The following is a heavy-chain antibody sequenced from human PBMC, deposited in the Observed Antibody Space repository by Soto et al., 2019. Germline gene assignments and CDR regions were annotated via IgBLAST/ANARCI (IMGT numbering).Heavy chain of an antibody. J-gene: IGHJ6*03. V-gene: IGHV1-18*01. CDR2: ISAYNGNT. CDR1: GYTFTSYG. CDR3: ATEVKAGYYHQPYYYYYMDV. D-gene: IGHD3-22*01. Sequence: ASVKVSCKASGYTFTSYGISWVRQAPGQGLEWMGWISAYNGNTNYAQKLQGRVTMTEDTSTSTAYMELSSQRSEDTAVYYCATEVKAGYYHQPYYYYYMDVWGKGTTVTVSS.